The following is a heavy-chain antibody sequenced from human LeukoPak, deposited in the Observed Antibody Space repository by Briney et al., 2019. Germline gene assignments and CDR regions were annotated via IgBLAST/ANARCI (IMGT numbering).Heavy chain of an antibody. Sequence: GASVKVSCKASGGTFSSYAISWVRRAPGQGLEWMGRIIPILGIANYAQKFQGRVTITADKSTSTAYMELSSLRSEDTAVYYCARDQDTAMVNGYWGQGTLVTVSS. CDR2: IIPILGIA. CDR3: ARDQDTAMVNGY. CDR1: GGTFSSYA. V-gene: IGHV1-69*04. D-gene: IGHD5-18*01. J-gene: IGHJ4*02.